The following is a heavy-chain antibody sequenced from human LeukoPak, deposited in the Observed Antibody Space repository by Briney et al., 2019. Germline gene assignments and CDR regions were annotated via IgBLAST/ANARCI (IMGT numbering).Heavy chain of an antibody. CDR2: ISGSGGST. Sequence: PGGSLRLSCAASGFTFSSYAMSWVRQAPGKGLEWVSAISGSGGSTYYADSVKGRFTISRDNSKNTLYLQMNSLRAEDTAVYYCAKDLHYDSSGYHFDYWGQGTLVTVSS. D-gene: IGHD3-22*01. CDR3: AKDLHYDSSGYHFDY. V-gene: IGHV3-23*01. CDR1: GFTFSSYA. J-gene: IGHJ4*02.